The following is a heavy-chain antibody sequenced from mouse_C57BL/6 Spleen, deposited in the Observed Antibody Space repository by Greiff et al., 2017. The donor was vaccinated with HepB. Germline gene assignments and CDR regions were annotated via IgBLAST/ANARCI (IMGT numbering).Heavy chain of an antibody. D-gene: IGHD1-1*01. CDR1: GYTFTSYW. CDR2: IDPSDSDT. V-gene: IGHV1-52*01. CDR3: ARRDYYGSSDWYFDV. J-gene: IGHJ1*03. Sequence: VQLQQPGAELVRPGSSVKLSCKASGYTFTSYWMHWVKQRPIQGLEWIGNIDPSDSDTHYNQKFKDKATLTVDKSSSTAYMQLSSLTSEDSAVYYCARRDYYGSSDWYFDVWGTGTTVTVSS.